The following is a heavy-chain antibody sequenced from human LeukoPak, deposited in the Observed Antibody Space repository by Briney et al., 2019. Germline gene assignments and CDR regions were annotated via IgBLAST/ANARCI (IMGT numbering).Heavy chain of an antibody. D-gene: IGHD5-12*01. Sequence: SETLSLTCTVSGGSISSHYWSWIRQPPGKGLEWIGYIYYSGSTNYNPSLKSRVTISVDTSKNQFSLKLSSVTAADTAVYYCARGSIVATIGSYYFDYWGQGTLVTVSS. V-gene: IGHV4-59*11. J-gene: IGHJ4*02. CDR2: IYYSGST. CDR1: GGSISSHY. CDR3: ARGSIVATIGSYYFDY.